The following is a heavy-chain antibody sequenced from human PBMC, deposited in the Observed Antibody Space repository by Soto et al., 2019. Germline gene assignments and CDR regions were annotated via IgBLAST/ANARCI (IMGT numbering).Heavy chain of an antibody. CDR2: IYRGGST. Sequence: PGGSLRLSCAASGFTVRSNYMSWVRQAPGKGLEWVSVIYRGGSTYYADSVKGRFTISRDNAKNSLYLQMNSLRAEDTAVYYCATRYCSGGSCYSAALGYWGQGTLVTVSS. CDR3: ATRYCSGGSCYSAALGY. J-gene: IGHJ4*02. D-gene: IGHD2-15*01. CDR1: GFTVRSNY. V-gene: IGHV3-53*01.